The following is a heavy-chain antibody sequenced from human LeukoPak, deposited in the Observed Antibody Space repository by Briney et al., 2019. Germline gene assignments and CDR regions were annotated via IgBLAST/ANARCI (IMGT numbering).Heavy chain of an antibody. CDR2: INPSGGTT. CDR1: GYTLTSYY. CDR3: ARDPRNGDYFLD. J-gene: IGHJ4*02. Sequence: ASVKVSCKASGYTLTSYYMHWVRQAPGQGLEWMGIINPSGGTTTYAQKFQGRVTMTRDTSTSTVYMELSSLRSEDTAVYYCARDPRNGDYFLDWGQGTLVTVSS. D-gene: IGHD4-17*01. V-gene: IGHV1-46*01.